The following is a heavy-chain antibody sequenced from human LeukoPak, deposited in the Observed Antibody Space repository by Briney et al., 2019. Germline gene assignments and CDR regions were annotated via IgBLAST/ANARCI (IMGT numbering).Heavy chain of an antibody. Sequence: GRSLRLSCAASGFTFSSYEMNWVRQAPGKGLEWVSYISSSGSTIYYADSVKGRFTISRDNSKNTLYLQMNSLRAEDTAVYYCAKDGSDDILTGYYDLAPDYWGQGTLVTVSS. CDR2: ISSSGSTI. V-gene: IGHV3-48*03. J-gene: IGHJ4*02. D-gene: IGHD3-9*01. CDR3: AKDGSDDILTGYYDLAPDY. CDR1: GFTFSSYE.